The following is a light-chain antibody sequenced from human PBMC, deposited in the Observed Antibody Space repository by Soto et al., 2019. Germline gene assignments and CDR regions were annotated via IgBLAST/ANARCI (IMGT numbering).Light chain of an antibody. CDR1: QSVSSN. CDR2: GAS. Sequence: ERVMPPSHGTLSVSPLEVAPLSGLASQSVSSNVAWYQQKPGQAPRLLIYGASTRATCIPARFSGSGSGTEFTLTISSLQSEDFGVYYCQQHKNWPPITFGQGTQLEIK. CDR3: QQHKNWPPIT. V-gene: IGKV3D-15*01. J-gene: IGKJ5*01.